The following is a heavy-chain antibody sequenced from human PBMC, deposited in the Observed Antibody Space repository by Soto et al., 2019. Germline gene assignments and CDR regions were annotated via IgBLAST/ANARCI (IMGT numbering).Heavy chain of an antibody. CDR2: IYWDDDK. D-gene: IGHD3-22*01. J-gene: IGHJ4*02. V-gene: IGHV2-5*02. CDR3: AHRSGGYDNSGYSIERFDY. Sequence: QITLKESGPTLVKPTQTLTLTCTFSGFSLSTSGVGVGWIRQPPGKALEWLARIYWDDDKRYSPSLKSRPTNNKDTSKNLVVITMTTMDPVDTARYCCAHRSGGYDNSGYSIERFDYWGQGTLVTVSS. CDR1: GFSLSTSGVG.